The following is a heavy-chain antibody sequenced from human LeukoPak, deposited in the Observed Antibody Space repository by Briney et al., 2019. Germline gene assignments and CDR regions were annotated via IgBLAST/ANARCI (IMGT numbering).Heavy chain of an antibody. V-gene: IGHV1-69*06. CDR1: GGTFSSYA. CDR2: IIPIFGTA. CDR3: ARKCGDSHDAFDI. J-gene: IGHJ3*02. Sequence: SVKVSCKASGGTFSSYAISWVRQAPGQGLEWMGGIIPIFGTANYAQKFQGRVTITADKSTSTAYMELSSLRSEDTAVYYCARKCGDSHDAFDIWGQGTMVTVSS. D-gene: IGHD4-17*01.